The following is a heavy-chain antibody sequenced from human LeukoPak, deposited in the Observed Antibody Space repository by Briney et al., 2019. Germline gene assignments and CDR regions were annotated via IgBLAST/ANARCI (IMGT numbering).Heavy chain of an antibody. V-gene: IGHV4-4*07. CDR2: IYTSGST. J-gene: IGHJ4*02. Sequence: SESLSLTCTVSGASISSYYWSWMRQPAGKGLEWIGRIYTSGSTNYNPSLKSRVTISVDTSKNQFSLKLSSVTAADTAVYYCARLLDYYDSSGYLDYWGQGTLVTVS. CDR1: GASISSYY. D-gene: IGHD3-22*01. CDR3: ARLLDYYDSSGYLDY.